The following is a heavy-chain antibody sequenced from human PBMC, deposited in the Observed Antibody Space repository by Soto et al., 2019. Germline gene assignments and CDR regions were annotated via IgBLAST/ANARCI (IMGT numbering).Heavy chain of an antibody. J-gene: IGHJ6*02. D-gene: IGHD2-8*01. CDR3: ARGHSTDCSNGVCSFFYNHEMDV. V-gene: IGHV1-2*04. Sequence: ASVKVSCKASGYSFTDYHIHWVRQAPGQGLEWLGRINPKSGGTSTAQKFQGWVTMTRDRSISTVYMELTRLRSDDTAVYFCARGHSTDCSNGVCSFFYNHEMDVWGQGTTVTVS. CDR2: INPKSGGT. CDR1: GYSFTDYH.